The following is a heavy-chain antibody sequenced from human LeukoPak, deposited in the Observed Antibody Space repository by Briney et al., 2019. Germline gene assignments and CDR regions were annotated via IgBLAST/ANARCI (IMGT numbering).Heavy chain of an antibody. V-gene: IGHV4-34*01. J-gene: IGHJ4*02. CDR3: ARVGEAALRYRTLYYFDY. D-gene: IGHD6-6*01. CDR1: GGSFSGYY. CDR2: INHSGST. Sequence: PETLSLTCVVYGGSFSGYYWSWIRQPPGKGLEWIGEINHSGSTNYNPSLKSRVTISVDTSKIQFSLKLSSVTAADTAVYYCARVGEAALRYRTLYYFDYWGQGTLVTVSS.